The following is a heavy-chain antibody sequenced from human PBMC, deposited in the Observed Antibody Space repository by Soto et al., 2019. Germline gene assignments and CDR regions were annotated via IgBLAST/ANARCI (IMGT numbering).Heavy chain of an antibody. CDR3: ARGIIEYSSMNWFDP. D-gene: IGHD6-13*01. J-gene: IGHJ5*02. CDR2: IIPIFGTA. V-gene: IGHV1-69*13. Sequence: GASVKVSCKASGGTFSSYAISWVRQAPGQGLEWMGGIIPIFGTANSAQKFQGRVTITADESTSTVYMELSSLRSEDTAVYYCARGIIEYSSMNWFDPWGQGTLVTVSS. CDR1: GGTFSSYA.